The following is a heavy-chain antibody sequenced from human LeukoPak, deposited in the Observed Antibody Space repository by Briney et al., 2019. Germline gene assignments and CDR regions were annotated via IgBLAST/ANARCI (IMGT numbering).Heavy chain of an antibody. CDR2: INHSGST. CDR3: ARGYVWGSYRQYYFDY. V-gene: IGHV4-34*01. D-gene: IGHD3-16*02. CDR1: GGSFSGYY. Sequence: PSETLSLTCAVYGGSFSGYYWSWIRQPPGKGLEWSGQINHSGSTNYNPSLKSRVTISVDTSKNQFSLKLSSVTAADTAVYYCARGYVWGSYRQYYFDYWGQGTLVTVSS. J-gene: IGHJ4*02.